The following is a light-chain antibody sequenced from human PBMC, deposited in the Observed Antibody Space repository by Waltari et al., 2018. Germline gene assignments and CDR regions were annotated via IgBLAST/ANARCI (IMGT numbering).Light chain of an antibody. V-gene: IGLV2-8*01. CDR1: SSHVGSYNY. Sequence: QSALTQPPSASGSPGQSVTISCTGTSSHVGSYNYVSWYQQHPGKAPKLMIFEVSKRFSGVPDRFSGSKSANTASLTVSGLQAEDEADYYCSSYAGNNFYVFGTGTTVTVL. CDR3: SSYAGNNFYV. CDR2: EVS. J-gene: IGLJ1*01.